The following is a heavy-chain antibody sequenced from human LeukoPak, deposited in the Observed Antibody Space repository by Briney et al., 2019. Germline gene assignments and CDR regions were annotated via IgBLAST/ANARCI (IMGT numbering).Heavy chain of an antibody. J-gene: IGHJ4*02. CDR1: GFTFSSYS. Sequence: PGGSLRLSCAASGFTFSSYSMSWVRQAPGKGLEWVSSISSSSSYLYYADSVKGRFTISRDNAQNSLYLQMNSLRAEDTAVYYCARDNGDYVGDYWGQGTLVTVSS. D-gene: IGHD4-17*01. CDR3: ARDNGDYVGDY. V-gene: IGHV3-21*01. CDR2: ISSSSSYL.